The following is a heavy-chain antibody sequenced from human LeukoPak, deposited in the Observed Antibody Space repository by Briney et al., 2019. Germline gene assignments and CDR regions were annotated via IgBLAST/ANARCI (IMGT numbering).Heavy chain of an antibody. Sequence: GGSLRLSCAASGFTFSSYEMNWVRQAPGTGLEWVSYISSSGSTIYYADSVKGRFTISRDNAKNSLYLQMNSLRAEDTAVYYCAVVRGVILVYWGQGTLVTVSS. CDR2: ISSSGSTI. CDR1: GFTFSSYE. D-gene: IGHD3-10*01. V-gene: IGHV3-48*03. CDR3: AVVRGVILVY. J-gene: IGHJ4*02.